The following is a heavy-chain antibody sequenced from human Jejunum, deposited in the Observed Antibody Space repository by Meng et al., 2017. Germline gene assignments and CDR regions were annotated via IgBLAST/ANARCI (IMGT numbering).Heavy chain of an antibody. J-gene: IGHJ1*01. CDR3: ARATAGNSEYFQN. Sequence: GRRQEPGPGLVKPAQTLPLPCTVSGGSMNSAGHYWSWIRQDPGKGLEWIGYIHYSGGTYYNPSLKSRVTISVDTSKNQFSLKLNSVSAADTAVYYCARATAGNSEYFQNWGQGTLVTVSS. CDR2: IHYSGGT. D-gene: IGHD4-23*01. CDR1: GGSMNSAGHY. V-gene: IGHV4-31*03.